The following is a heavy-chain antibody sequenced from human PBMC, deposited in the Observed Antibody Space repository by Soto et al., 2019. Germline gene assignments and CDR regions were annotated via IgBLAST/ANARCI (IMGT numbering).Heavy chain of an antibody. CDR2: IIPIFGTA. J-gene: IGHJ6*02. V-gene: IGHV1-69*13. Sequence: SVKVSCKASRVAFSKFIVTWVRQAPGLGLEWVGGIIPIFGTANYAQKFQGRVTITADESTSTSYMEVNNLRSEDTAVYYCAKVRYSSPMGYYYGMDVWGQGTTVTAP. CDR1: RVAFSKFI. D-gene: IGHD6-19*01. CDR3: AKVRYSSPMGYYYGMDV.